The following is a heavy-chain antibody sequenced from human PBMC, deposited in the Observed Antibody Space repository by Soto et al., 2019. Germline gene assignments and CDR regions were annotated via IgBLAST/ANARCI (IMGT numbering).Heavy chain of an antibody. CDR2: IWYDGSNK. CDR3: ARDFHCISTSCYEVHYYYGMDV. J-gene: IGHJ6*02. V-gene: IGHV3-33*01. Sequence: HPGGSLRLSCAASGFTFSSYGMHWVRQAPGKGLEWVAVIWYDGSNKYYADSVKGRFTISRDNSKNTLYLQMNSLRAEDTAVYYCARDFHCISTSCYEVHYYYGMDVWGQGTTVTVSS. CDR1: GFTFSSYG. D-gene: IGHD2-2*01.